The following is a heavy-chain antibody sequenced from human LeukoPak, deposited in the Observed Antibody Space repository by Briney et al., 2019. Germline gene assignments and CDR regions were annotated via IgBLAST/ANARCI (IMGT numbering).Heavy chain of an antibody. J-gene: IGHJ6*02. CDR1: GGSISSGGYS. V-gene: IGHV4-30-2*01. CDR2: IYHSGST. CDR3: ARVGGGYYYGMDV. D-gene: IGHD3-16*01. Sequence: PSETLSLTCAVSGGSISSGGYSWSWIRQPPGKGLEWIGYIYHSGSTYYNPSLKSRVTISVDRSKNQFSLKLSSVTAADTAVYYCARVGGGYYYGMDVWGQGTTVTVSS.